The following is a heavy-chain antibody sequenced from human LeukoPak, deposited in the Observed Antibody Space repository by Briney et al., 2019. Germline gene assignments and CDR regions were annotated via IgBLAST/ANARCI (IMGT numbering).Heavy chain of an antibody. CDR1: GFTFSSYG. CDR3: AKSGADDFWSGYPFYYYYYYMDV. Sequence: GGSLRLSCAASGFTFSSYGMHWVRQAPGKGLEWVAVIWYDGSNKYYADSVKGRFTISRDNSKNTLCLQMNSLRAEDTAVYYCAKSGADDFWSGYPFYYYYYYMDVWGKGTTVTVSS. CDR2: IWYDGSNK. D-gene: IGHD3-3*01. J-gene: IGHJ6*03. V-gene: IGHV3-33*06.